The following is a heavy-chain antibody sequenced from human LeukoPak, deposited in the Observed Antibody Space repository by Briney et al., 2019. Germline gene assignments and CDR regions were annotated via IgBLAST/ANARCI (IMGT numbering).Heavy chain of an antibody. V-gene: IGHV1-18*01. CDR3: ARASGSNGYFDY. CDR2: ISTYNGNT. Sequence: ASVKVSCKASGYTFTSYGISWVRQAPGQGLEWMGWISTYNGNTKYAQKLQGRVTMTTDTSTTTAYMELGSLTSDDTAVYYCARASGSNGYFDYWGQGTLVTVSS. CDR1: GYTFTSYG. J-gene: IGHJ4*02. D-gene: IGHD1-26*01.